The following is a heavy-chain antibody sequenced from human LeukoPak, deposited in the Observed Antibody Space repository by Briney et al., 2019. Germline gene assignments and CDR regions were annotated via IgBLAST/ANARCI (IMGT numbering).Heavy chain of an antibody. CDR3: ARSARIQLWVIDY. CDR1: GFTFSSYG. J-gene: IGHJ4*02. D-gene: IGHD5-18*01. Sequence: PGRSLRLSCAASGFTFSSYGMHWVRQAPGKGLEWVSSISSSSSYIYYADSVKGRFTISRDNAKNSLYLQMNSLRAEDTAVYYCARSARIQLWVIDYWGQGTLVTVSS. CDR2: ISSSSSYI. V-gene: IGHV3-21*01.